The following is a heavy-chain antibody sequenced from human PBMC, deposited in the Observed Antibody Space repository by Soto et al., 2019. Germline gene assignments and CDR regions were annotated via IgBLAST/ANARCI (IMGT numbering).Heavy chain of an antibody. CDR1: GFTFSDFY. J-gene: IGHJ3*01. D-gene: IGHD1-26*01. Sequence: QVQLVESGGGLVKPGGSLRLSCAASGFTFSDFYIKWIRQAPGKGLEWISYISSSGSTIYYADSVKGRFTISRDNAKNSLSLQMNNLRVEDTAVYYCEVGNDGFDFWGQGPMVTVSS. CDR2: ISSSGSTI. V-gene: IGHV3-11*01. CDR3: EVGNDGFDF.